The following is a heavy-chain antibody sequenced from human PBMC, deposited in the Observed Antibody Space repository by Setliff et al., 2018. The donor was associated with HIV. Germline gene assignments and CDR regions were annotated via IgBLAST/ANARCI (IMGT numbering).Heavy chain of an antibody. V-gene: IGHV3-30*18. J-gene: IGHJ4*02. CDR1: GFTFYNYG. CDR2: ISYHERDT. Sequence: RGESLKISCGASGFTFYNYGMHWVRRAPGKGLEWVASISYHERDTFYADSVKGRFTISRDNSKNMLYLQMNSLTTEDTAVYYCAKPTTVVTSYYFDSWGQGTQVTVSS. CDR3: AKPTTVVTSYYFDS. D-gene: IGHD4-17*01.